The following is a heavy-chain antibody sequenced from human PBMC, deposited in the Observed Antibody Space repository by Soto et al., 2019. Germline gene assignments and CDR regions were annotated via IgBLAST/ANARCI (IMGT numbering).Heavy chain of an antibody. Sequence: QPGGSLRLSCAASGFTFRTYAMSWVRQPPGRGLEWVSATDTSGGSTYYADSVKGRFTVSRDNSKNTLHLQMNGLRAEDTAIYYCAKDQAEGGFTYGFFYYYGLDVWGQGTTVTV. CDR3: AKDQAEGGFTYGFFYYYGLDV. D-gene: IGHD5-18*01. CDR1: GFTFRTYA. J-gene: IGHJ6*02. V-gene: IGHV3-23*01. CDR2: TDTSGGST.